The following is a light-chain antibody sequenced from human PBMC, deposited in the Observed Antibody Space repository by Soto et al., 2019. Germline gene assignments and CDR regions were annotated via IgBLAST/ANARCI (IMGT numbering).Light chain of an antibody. CDR2: EVT. CDR3: SSYSGAYTLVV. Sequence: QAVVTQPPSASGSPGQSVTISCTGTSSDVGAYNYVSWYQQHPGKAPRLVIYEVTKRPSGVPERFSGSKSGNTASLTVSALQADDEADYYCSSYSGAYTLVVFGGGTQLTVL. CDR1: SSDVGAYNY. V-gene: IGLV2-8*01. J-gene: IGLJ2*01.